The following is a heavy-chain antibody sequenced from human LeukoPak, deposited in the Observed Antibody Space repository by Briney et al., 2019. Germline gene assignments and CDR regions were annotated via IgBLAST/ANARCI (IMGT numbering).Heavy chain of an antibody. CDR3: AKEVYSSGWYYFDY. J-gene: IGHJ4*02. Sequence: GGSLRLSCAASGFTFSSYGMHWVRQAPGKGLEWVAFIRYDGSNKYYADSVKGRFTISRDNSKNTLYLQMSSLRAEDTALYYCAKEVYSSGWYYFDYWGQGTLVTVSS. V-gene: IGHV3-30*02. D-gene: IGHD6-19*01. CDR2: IRYDGSNK. CDR1: GFTFSSYG.